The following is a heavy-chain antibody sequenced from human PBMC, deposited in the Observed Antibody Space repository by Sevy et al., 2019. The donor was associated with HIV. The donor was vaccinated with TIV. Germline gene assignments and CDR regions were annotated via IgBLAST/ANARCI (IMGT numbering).Heavy chain of an antibody. D-gene: IGHD5-12*01. J-gene: IGHJ4*02. V-gene: IGHV3-23*01. CDR1: GFTFSSYA. CDR2: ISGSGIST. Sequence: GSLRLSCAASGFTFSSYAMSWVRQAPGKGLEWVSAISGSGISTYYADSVKGRFTISRDNSKNTLYLQMNNLRAEDTAVFYCAKGIGYSGYETDYWGQGTLVTASS. CDR3: AKGIGYSGYETDY.